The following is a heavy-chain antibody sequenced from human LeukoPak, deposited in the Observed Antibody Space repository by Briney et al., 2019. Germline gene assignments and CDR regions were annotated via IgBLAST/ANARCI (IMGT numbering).Heavy chain of an antibody. Sequence: SETLSLTCAVYGGSFSGYYWSWIRQPPGKGLEWIGEINHSGSTNYNPSLKSRVTISVDTSKNQFSLKLSSVTAAGTAVYYCARGGGIVEAIWDFDYWGQGTLVTVSS. J-gene: IGHJ4*02. D-gene: IGHD1-26*01. CDR1: GGSFSGYY. CDR3: ARGGGIVEAIWDFDY. CDR2: INHSGST. V-gene: IGHV4-34*01.